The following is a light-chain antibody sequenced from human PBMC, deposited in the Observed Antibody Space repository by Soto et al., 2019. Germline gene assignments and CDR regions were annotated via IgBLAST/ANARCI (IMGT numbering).Light chain of an antibody. CDR2: EVS. J-gene: IGKJ5*01. CDR3: MQSTQLPPT. V-gene: IGKV2D-29*02. CDR1: QGLLHITRETF. Sequence: VMTQTPLSLSVAPGQPASISCKSSQGLLHITRETFLFWYLQKPGQSPQLLIYEVSTRVSGVPDRFSGSGSGTDFTLEISRVETDDVGIYYCMQSTQLPPTFGQGTRLEIK.